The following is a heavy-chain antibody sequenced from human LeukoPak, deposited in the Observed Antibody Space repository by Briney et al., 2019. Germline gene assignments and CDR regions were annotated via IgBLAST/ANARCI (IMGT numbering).Heavy chain of an antibody. Sequence: SETLSLTCTVSGGSISSGDYYWRWIRQPPGRGLELIVYIYYSDTTYYNPSLKSRVTMSVDTSKNQFSLKLSSVTAADTAVYYCARELTYADYWGQGTLVTVSS. CDR3: ARELTYADY. CDR1: GGSISSGDYY. D-gene: IGHD4/OR15-4a*01. J-gene: IGHJ4*02. CDR2: IYYSDTT. V-gene: IGHV4-30-4*01.